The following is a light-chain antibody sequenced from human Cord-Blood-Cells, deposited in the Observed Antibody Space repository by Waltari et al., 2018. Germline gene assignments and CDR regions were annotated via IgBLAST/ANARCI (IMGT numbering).Light chain of an antibody. CDR3: MQALQTPH. CDR1: QSLLHSNGYNY. J-gene: IGKJ5*01. Sequence: TPGEPASISCRSSQSLLHSNGYNYLDWYLQKPGQSPQLLIYLGSNRASGVPDRFSGSGSGTDFTLKISRVEAEDVGVYYCMQALQTPHFGQGTRLEIK. V-gene: IGKV2-28*01. CDR2: LGS.